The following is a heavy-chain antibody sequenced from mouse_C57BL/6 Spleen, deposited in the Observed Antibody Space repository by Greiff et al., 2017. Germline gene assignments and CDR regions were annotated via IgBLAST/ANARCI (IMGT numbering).Heavy chain of an antibody. V-gene: IGHV1-39*01. CDR2: INPNYGTT. CDR1: GYSFTDYN. Sequence: VQPGASVKISYKASGYSFTDYNMNWVKQSNGKSLEWIGVINPNYGTTSYNQKFKGKATLTVDQSFSTAYMQLNSLTSVDSAVYYCARGRITTFSPFAYWGQGTLVTVSA. D-gene: IGHD1-1*01. J-gene: IGHJ3*01. CDR3: ARGRITTFSPFAY.